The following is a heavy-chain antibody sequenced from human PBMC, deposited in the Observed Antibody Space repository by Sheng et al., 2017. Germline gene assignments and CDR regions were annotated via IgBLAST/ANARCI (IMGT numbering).Heavy chain of an antibody. Sequence: QVHLVQSGAEVKTPGASVKVSCKASGYTFTGYYLHWVRQAPGQGPEWMGRIDPNGGGTRYAQKFQGRVTMTRDTSISTVYMELSSLISDDAAVYYCARGRDHSSLSLGRENWFDSWGQGTLGHRLL. CDR2: IDPNGGGT. D-gene: IGHD3-22*01. V-gene: IGHV1-2*06. CDR1: GYTFTGYY. CDR3: ARGRDHSSLSLGRENWFDS. J-gene: IGHJ5*01.